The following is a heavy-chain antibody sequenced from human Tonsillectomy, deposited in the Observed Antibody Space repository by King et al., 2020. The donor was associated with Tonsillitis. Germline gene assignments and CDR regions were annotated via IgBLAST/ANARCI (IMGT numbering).Heavy chain of an antibody. V-gene: IGHV3-30*03. Sequence: VQLVESGGGVVQPGRSLRLSCAASGFTFSNYCMHLVRPAPGKGLEWVAVISYDGSNNYYSDSVKGRFTISRENSKNTLYLQMNSLRAEDTAVYYCARPIFGVVSGAFDIWGQGTVVTVSS. CDR3: ARPIFGVVSGAFDI. J-gene: IGHJ3*02. D-gene: IGHD3-3*01. CDR1: GFTFSNYC. CDR2: ISYDGSNN.